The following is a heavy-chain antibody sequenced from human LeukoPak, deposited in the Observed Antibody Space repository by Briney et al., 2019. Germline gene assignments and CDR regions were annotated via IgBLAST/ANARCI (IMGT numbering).Heavy chain of an antibody. CDR1: GYTFTSYG. V-gene: IGHV1-18*01. J-gene: IGHJ5*02. CDR3: ARVHCSSTSCDPAPDP. Sequence: ASVKVSCKASGYTFTSYGISWVRQAPGQGLEWMGWISAYNGNTNYAQKLQGRVTVTTDTSTSTAYMELRSLRSDDTAVYYCARVHCSSTSCDPAPDPWGQGTLVTVSS. D-gene: IGHD2-2*01. CDR2: ISAYNGNT.